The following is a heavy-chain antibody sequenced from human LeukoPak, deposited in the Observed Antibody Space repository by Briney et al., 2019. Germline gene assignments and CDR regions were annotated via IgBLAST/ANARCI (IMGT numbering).Heavy chain of an antibody. CDR1: GGSISSYY. J-gene: IGHJ5*02. CDR3: VRDRYYYDSSGYYAWFDP. CDR2: IHASGST. Sequence: PSETLSLTCTVSGGSISSYYWSWIRQPAGKGLEWIGRIHASGSTNYNPSFKSRVTMSVDTSKNQFCLKLSSVTAADTAVYYCVRDRYYYDSSGYYAWFDPWGQGTLVTVSS. D-gene: IGHD3-22*01. V-gene: IGHV4-4*07.